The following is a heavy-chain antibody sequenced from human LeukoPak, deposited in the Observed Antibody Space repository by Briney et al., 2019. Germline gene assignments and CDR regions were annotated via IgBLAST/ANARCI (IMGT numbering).Heavy chain of an antibody. CDR2: VYYGRSP. CDR3: ARSSGTGTFTY. CDR1: GDSISRSTYY. J-gene: IGHJ4*02. D-gene: IGHD6-25*01. Sequence: SETLSLTCTVSGDSISRSTYYWAWIRQPPGKGLEWIGSVYYGRSPYFNPSLESRATISVDTSKNHFSLKMSSVTAADTAVYYCARSSGTGTFTYWGQGTLVTVSS. V-gene: IGHV4-39*02.